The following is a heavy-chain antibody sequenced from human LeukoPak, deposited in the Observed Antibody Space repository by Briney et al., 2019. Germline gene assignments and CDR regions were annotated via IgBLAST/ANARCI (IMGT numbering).Heavy chain of an antibody. CDR1: GYTLTAIY. V-gene: IGHV1-46*01. J-gene: IGHJ5*02. CDR3: ARDREGSSSVWFDP. Sequence: ASVKVSCRVSGYTLTAIYIYWVRQAPGQGLEWMGIINPSGGGTSYAQKFQGRVTMTRDMSTSTVYMELSSLRSEDTAVYYCARDREGSSSVWFDPWGQGTLATISS. D-gene: IGHD6-6*01. CDR2: INPSGGGT.